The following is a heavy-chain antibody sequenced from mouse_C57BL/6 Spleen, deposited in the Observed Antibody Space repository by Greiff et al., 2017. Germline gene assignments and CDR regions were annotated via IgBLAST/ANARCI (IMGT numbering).Heavy chain of an antibody. J-gene: IGHJ1*03. CDR2: ISYDGSN. CDR3: AREGAGTWYFDV. V-gene: IGHV3-6*01. Sequence: EVKLMESGPGLVKPSQSLSLTCSVTGYSITSGYYWNWIRQFPGNKLEWMGYISYDGSNNYNPSLKNRISITRDTSKNQFFLKLNSVTTEDTATYYCAREGAGTWYFDVWGTGTTVTVSS. D-gene: IGHD4-1*01. CDR1: GYSITSGYY.